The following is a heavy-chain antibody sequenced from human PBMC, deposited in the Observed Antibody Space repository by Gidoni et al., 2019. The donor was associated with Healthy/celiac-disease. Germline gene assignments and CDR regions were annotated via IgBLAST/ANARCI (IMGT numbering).Heavy chain of an antibody. V-gene: IGHV4-59*08. Sequence: QVQLQESGPGLVKPSETLSLTCTVSGGSISSYYWSWIRQPPGKGLEWIGYIYYSGSTNYNPSLKSRVTISVDTSKNQFSLKLSSVTAADTAVYYCARTSRAWGSLWWFDPWGQGTLVTVSS. J-gene: IGHJ5*02. CDR3: ARTSRAWGSLWWFDP. CDR2: IYYSGST. D-gene: IGHD7-27*01. CDR1: GGSISSYY.